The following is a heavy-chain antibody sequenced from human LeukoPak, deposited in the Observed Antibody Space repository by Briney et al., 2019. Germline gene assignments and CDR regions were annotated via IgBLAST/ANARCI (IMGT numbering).Heavy chain of an antibody. D-gene: IGHD6-6*01. J-gene: IGHJ3*02. CDR1: GGSISSSSYY. Sequence: SETLSLTCTVSGGSISSSSYYWGWIRQPPGKGLEWIGSIYYSGSTYYNPSLKSRVTISVDTSKNQFSLKLSSVTAADTAVYYCSTLLKYSSPLDGAFDIWGQGTMVTVSS. V-gene: IGHV4-39*01. CDR2: IYYSGST. CDR3: STLLKYSSPLDGAFDI.